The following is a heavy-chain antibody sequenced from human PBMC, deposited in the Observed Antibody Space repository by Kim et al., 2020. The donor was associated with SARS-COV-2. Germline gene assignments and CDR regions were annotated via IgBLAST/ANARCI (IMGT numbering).Heavy chain of an antibody. Sequence: GGSMRLSCAASGFTFSSYAMHWVRQAPGKGLEYVSAISSNGGSTYYANSVKGRFTISRDNSKNTLYLQMGSLRAEDMAVYYCARGGYTGIVGATYDYWGQGTLVTVSS. J-gene: IGHJ4*02. D-gene: IGHD1-26*01. CDR2: ISSNGGST. CDR1: GFTFSSYA. CDR3: ARGGYTGIVGATYDY. V-gene: IGHV3-64*01.